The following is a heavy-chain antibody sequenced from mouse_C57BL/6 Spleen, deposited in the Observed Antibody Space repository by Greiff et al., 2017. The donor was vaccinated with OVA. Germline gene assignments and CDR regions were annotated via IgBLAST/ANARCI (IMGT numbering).Heavy chain of an antibody. CDR3: ARGDYSNSYAMDY. CDR2: FYPGDGDT. Sequence: VQLQQSGPELVKPGASVKISCKASGYAFSSSWMNWVKQRPGKGLEWIGRFYPGDGDTNYNGKFTGKATLTADKSSSTAYMQLSSLTSEDSAVYFCARGDYSNSYAMDYWGQGTSVTVSS. CDR1: GYAFSSSW. J-gene: IGHJ4*01. D-gene: IGHD2-5*01. V-gene: IGHV1-82*01.